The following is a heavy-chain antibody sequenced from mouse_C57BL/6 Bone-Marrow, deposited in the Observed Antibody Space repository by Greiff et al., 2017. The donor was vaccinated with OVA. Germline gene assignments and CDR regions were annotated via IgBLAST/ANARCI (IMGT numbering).Heavy chain of an antibody. J-gene: IGHJ1*03. V-gene: IGHV1-69*01. D-gene: IGHD1-1*01. Sequence: VQLQQSGAELVMPGASVKLSCTASGYSFTSYWLHWVKQRPGHGLEWIGEIDPSDSYTNYNHKFKGMSTLTVDKSSSTSYMQLSILTAEDSAVYYCARGYYCSLNRCFDVWGTGTAVTVSA. CDR2: IDPSDSYT. CDR1: GYSFTSYW. CDR3: ARGYYCSLNRCFDV.